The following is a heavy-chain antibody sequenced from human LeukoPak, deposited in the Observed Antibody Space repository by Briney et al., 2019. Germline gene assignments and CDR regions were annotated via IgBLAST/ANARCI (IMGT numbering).Heavy chain of an antibody. CDR2: IIAIFGTA. J-gene: IGHJ6*04. Sequence: GASVKVSCKASGGTFSSYAISWVRQAPGQGLEWMGGIIAIFGTANYAQKFQGRVTITADESTSTAYIELSSLRSEDTAVYYCARIVPICNSTSCYDVWGKGTTVTVSS. CDR3: ARIVPICNSTSCYDV. D-gene: IGHD2-2*01. V-gene: IGHV1-69*13. CDR1: GGTFSSYA.